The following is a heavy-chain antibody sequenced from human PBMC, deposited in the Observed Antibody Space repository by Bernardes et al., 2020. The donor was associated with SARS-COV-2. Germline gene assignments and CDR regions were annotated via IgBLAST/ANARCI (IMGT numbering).Heavy chain of an antibody. J-gene: IGHJ4*02. D-gene: IGHD4-4*01. Sequence: GGSRRLSVAASGFTFSSYTMNWVLTSPGKGLEWISTISTSSSYISYSDSVRGRFTISRDNAKNSVSLQMNSLRAEDTAVYYCARVDFSNLYYFDYWGQGTPVTVSS. V-gene: IGHV3-21*06. CDR1: GFTFSSYT. CDR2: ISTSSSYI. CDR3: ARVDFSNLYYFDY.